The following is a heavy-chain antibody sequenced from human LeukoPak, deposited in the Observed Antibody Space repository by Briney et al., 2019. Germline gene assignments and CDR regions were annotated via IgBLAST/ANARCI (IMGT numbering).Heavy chain of an antibody. Sequence: GGSLRLSCAASRFTFSSNSMNWVRQAPGKGREWVSSFSSSSSYIYYAASVKGRFTITRDNAKNSLYLQMNSLRAEDTAVYYCASFPNQLPYVAYYGMDVWGQGTTVTVSS. CDR3: ASFPNQLPYVAYYGMDV. V-gene: IGHV3-21*01. CDR2: FSSSSSYI. D-gene: IGHD2-2*01. J-gene: IGHJ6*02. CDR1: RFTFSSNS.